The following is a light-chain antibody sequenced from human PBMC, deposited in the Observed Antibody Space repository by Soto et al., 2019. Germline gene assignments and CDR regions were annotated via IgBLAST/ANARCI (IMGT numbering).Light chain of an antibody. Sequence: IVMTQSPATLSVSPGERVTFSCRASQGINRKLAWYQHKAGQAPRLLISGASTGATGIPARFGGSGSGTEFTFTINSLQAEDSAVSYCEQDHTWPVTFGGGTKVEI. CDR3: EQDHTWPVT. CDR1: QGINRK. V-gene: IGKV3-15*01. CDR2: GAS. J-gene: IGKJ4*01.